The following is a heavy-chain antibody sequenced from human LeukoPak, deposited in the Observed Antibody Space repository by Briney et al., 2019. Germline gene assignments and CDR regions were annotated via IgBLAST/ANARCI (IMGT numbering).Heavy chain of an antibody. CDR2: IKQDGSEK. V-gene: IGHV3-7*01. CDR1: GFKFSSYW. D-gene: IGHD2-8*02. Sequence: GGSLRLSCAVSGFKFSSYWMNWVRQAPGKGLEWVANIKQDGSEKRYVDPVKGRFTISRDNAKNSLYLQMNSLRAEDTAVYYCARAPATNEWRCMDYWGQGTLVTVSS. J-gene: IGHJ4*02. CDR3: ARAPATNEWRCMDY.